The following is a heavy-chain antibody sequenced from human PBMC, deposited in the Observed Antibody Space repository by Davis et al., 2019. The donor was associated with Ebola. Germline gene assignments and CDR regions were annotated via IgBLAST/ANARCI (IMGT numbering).Heavy chain of an antibody. CDR1: GYTFTSYD. J-gene: IGHJ6*02. V-gene: IGHV1-8*02. CDR3: ARDVGRMVRGGMDV. Sequence: ASVKVSCKASGYTFTSYDINWVRQAPGQGLEWMGWMNPNSGSTGYAQKFQGRVTMTRNTSISTAYMGLSSLRSEDTAVYYCARDVGRMVRGGMDVWGQGTTVTVSS. D-gene: IGHD3-10*01. CDR2: MNPNSGST.